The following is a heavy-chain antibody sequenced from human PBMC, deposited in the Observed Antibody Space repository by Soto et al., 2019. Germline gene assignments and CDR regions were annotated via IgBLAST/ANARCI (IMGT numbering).Heavy chain of an antibody. CDR1: GYTFTSYG. D-gene: IGHD3-22*01. CDR3: AGDAYYYDGSGYYPNYAFDI. J-gene: IGHJ3*02. Sequence: ASVKVSCKASGYTFTSYGISWVRQAPGQGLEWMGWISAYNGNTNYAQKLQGRVTMTTDTSTSTAYMELRSLRSDDTAVYYCAGDAYYYDGSGYYPNYAFDIWGQGTMVTVSS. CDR2: ISAYNGNT. V-gene: IGHV1-18*01.